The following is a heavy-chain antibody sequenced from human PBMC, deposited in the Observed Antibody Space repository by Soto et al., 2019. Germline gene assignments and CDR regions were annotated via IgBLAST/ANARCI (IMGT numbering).Heavy chain of an antibody. J-gene: IGHJ4*02. CDR3: ARLSVSGSYYNVPFDY. V-gene: IGHV1-69*02. CDR2: IIPILGIA. Sequence: QVQLVQSGAEVKKPGSSVKVSCKASGGTFSSYTISWVLQAPGQGLEWLGRIIPILGIANYAQKFQGRVTMTADKSTSTAYMELSSLRSEDTAVYYCARLSVSGSYYNVPFDYCVQGTLVTVSS. D-gene: IGHD3-10*01. CDR1: GGTFSSYT.